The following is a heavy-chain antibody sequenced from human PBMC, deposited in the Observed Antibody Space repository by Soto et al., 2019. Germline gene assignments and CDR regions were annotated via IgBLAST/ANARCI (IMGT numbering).Heavy chain of an antibody. CDR1: GGTFSSYT. D-gene: IGHD5-12*01. Sequence: SVKVSCKASGGTFSSYTISWVRQAPGQGLEWMGRIIPILGIANYAQKFQGRVTITADKSTSTAYMELSSLRSEDTAVYYCARDSYSGYDLPYCYMDVWGKGTTVTVSS. V-gene: IGHV1-69*04. J-gene: IGHJ6*03. CDR3: ARDSYSGYDLPYCYMDV. CDR2: IIPILGIA.